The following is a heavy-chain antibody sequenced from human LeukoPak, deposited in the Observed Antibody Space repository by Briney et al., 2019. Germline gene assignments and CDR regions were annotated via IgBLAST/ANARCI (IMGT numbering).Heavy chain of an antibody. Sequence: PSETLSLTCTVSGVSISSSNSYWGWIRQPPGKGLEWIGSIYYSGNTYYNASLKSQVSISVDMSKNQFSLRLTSVTAADTAVYYCARQTGSGLFILPGGQGTLVTVSS. D-gene: IGHD3/OR15-3a*01. J-gene: IGHJ4*02. CDR3: ARQTGSGLFILP. V-gene: IGHV4-39*01. CDR1: GVSISSSNSY. CDR2: IYYSGNT.